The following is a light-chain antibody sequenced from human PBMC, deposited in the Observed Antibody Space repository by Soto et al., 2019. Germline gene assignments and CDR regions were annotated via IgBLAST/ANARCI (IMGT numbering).Light chain of an antibody. Sequence: EIVLTQSPGTLSLSPGERATLSCRASQSVSSTYLAWYQQKPGQAPRLLIYGASSRATGIPDRFSGSGSGTDITLTISRLEPEDFAVYYCQQYGSSPPSWTFGQGTKVEI. CDR2: GAS. CDR1: QSVSSTY. J-gene: IGKJ1*01. V-gene: IGKV3-20*01. CDR3: QQYGSSPPSWT.